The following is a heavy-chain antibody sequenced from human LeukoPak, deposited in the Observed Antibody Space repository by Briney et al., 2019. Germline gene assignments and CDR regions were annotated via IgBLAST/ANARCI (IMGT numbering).Heavy chain of an antibody. CDR1: GFTFSTYA. J-gene: IGHJ4*02. Sequence: AGGSLRLSCAVSGFTFSTYAMSWVRRAPGKGLEWVSAISGSGGSTYYADSVKGRFTISRDNSKNTLYLQMNSLRAEDTAVYYCAKSSGKLRFLEWLLLPWDYWGQGTLVTVSS. V-gene: IGHV3-23*01. CDR3: AKSSGKLRFLEWLLLPWDY. CDR2: ISGSGGST. D-gene: IGHD3-3*01.